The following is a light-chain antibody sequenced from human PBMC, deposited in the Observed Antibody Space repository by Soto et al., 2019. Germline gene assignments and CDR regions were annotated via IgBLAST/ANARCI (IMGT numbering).Light chain of an antibody. Sequence: QSVLTQPPSASGTPGQRVTISCSGSRSNIGDNHVYWYQQLPGTAPKLLIYSKNQRPAGVPARFSGSKSGTSASLAISGLRSEDEADYYCHSYTTSRTRLFGGGTKLTVL. CDR2: SKN. J-gene: IGLJ3*02. CDR1: RSNIGDNH. V-gene: IGLV1-47*02. CDR3: HSYTTSRTRL.